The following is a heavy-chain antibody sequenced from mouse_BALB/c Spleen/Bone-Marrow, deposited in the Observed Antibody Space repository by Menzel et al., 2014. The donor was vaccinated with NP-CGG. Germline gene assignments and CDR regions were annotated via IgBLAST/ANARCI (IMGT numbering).Heavy chain of an antibody. V-gene: IGHV5-17*02. D-gene: IGHD2-3*01. J-gene: IGHJ2*01. CDR3: VRGGYYVPSYFDS. CDR2: ISGGTSTI. Sequence: EVMLVESGGGLVQPGGSRKLPCAASGSTFRSFGMHWARQAPEKGLEWVAYISGGTSTIYYADTVKGRFTISRDNPNNTLFLQMTSLRSEDTAMYYCVRGGYYVPSYFDSWGQGTTLTVSS. CDR1: GSTFRSFG.